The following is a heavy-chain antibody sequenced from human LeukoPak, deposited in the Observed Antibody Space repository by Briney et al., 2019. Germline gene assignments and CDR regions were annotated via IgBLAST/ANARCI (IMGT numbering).Heavy chain of an antibody. CDR3: AKAHYIHFLDY. CDR2: ISGSGDST. V-gene: IGHV3-23*01. CDR1: GFTFTTYA. D-gene: IGHD2/OR15-2a*01. J-gene: IGHJ4*02. Sequence: GGSLRLSCAASGFTFTTYAMSWVRQAPGKGLEWVSAISGSGDSTYYADSVKGRFTISRDNSKNTLYLQVNSLRAEDTAVYHCAKAHYIHFLDYWGQGTLVTVSS.